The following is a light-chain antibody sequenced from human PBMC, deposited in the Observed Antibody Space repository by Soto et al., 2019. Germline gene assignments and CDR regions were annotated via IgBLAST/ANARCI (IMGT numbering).Light chain of an antibody. V-gene: IGKV3-20*01. CDR1: QSVANNY. J-gene: IGKJ3*01. Sequence: EVVLTQSPVTLSLSPGERATLSCRDSQSVANNYLAWYQQRPGQAPRLLIYAASSSAAGIRDRFRGSGSGTDFTFTISILEPQDFDVVFCHHYNRSPIFTFGPGTTVDMK. CDR3: HHYNRSPIFT. CDR2: AAS.